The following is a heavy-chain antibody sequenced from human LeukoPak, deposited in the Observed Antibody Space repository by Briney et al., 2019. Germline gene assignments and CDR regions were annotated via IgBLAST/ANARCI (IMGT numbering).Heavy chain of an antibody. J-gene: IGHJ4*02. D-gene: IGHD2-8*01. CDR3: AKDRSLNGPYPAWYFNY. Sequence: GGSLRLSCAASGFTFSSYSMNWIRQAPGKGLEWVSYISSSSSTIYYADSVKGRFTISRDNSKDTLYLQMNSLRAEDTAVYYCAKDRSLNGPYPAWYFNYWGQGTLVTVSS. CDR1: GFTFSSYS. V-gene: IGHV3-48*01. CDR2: ISSSSSTI.